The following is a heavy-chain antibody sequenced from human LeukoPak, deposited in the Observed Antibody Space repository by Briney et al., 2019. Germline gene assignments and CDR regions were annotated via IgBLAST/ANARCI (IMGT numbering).Heavy chain of an antibody. V-gene: IGHV1-18*01. J-gene: IGHJ5*02. CDR1: GYTFTXXG. D-gene: IGHD3-10*01. CDR3: ARYYGSGSSFNWFDP. CDR2: ISAYNGNT. Sequence: KVSCKAXGYTFTXXGISWVRQAPGQGLEWMGWISAYNGNTNYAQKLQGRVTMTTDTSTSTAYMELRSLRSDDTAVYYCARYYGSGSSFNWFDPWGQGTLVTVSS.